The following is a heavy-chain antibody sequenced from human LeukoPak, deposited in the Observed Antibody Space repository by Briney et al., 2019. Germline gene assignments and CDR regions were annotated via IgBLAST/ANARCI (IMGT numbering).Heavy chain of an antibody. CDR3: ATALPLRYFDWLRSFDY. CDR1: GGSISSSSYY. J-gene: IGHJ4*02. Sequence: SETLSLTCTVSGGSISSSSYYWGWLRQPPGKGLEWIGSIYYSGSTYYNPSLKRRVTISVDTSKNQFSLKLSSVTAADTAVYYCATALPLRYFDWLRSFDYWGQGTLVTVSS. CDR2: IYYSGST. V-gene: IGHV4-39*01. D-gene: IGHD3-9*01.